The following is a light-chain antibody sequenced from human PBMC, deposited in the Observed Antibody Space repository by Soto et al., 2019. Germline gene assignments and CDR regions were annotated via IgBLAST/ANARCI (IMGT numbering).Light chain of an antibody. CDR2: AAS. Sequence: IQMTQSPSSLSASVGYRVTITCRASQRISTYLNWFQQRPGKAPRLLIYAASTLQTGVSSNFSGSASGTDFTLTITSLQPEDFATYFCHQTYSIPPTFGQGTTGDIK. J-gene: IGKJ1*01. CDR3: HQTYSIPPT. V-gene: IGKV1-39*01. CDR1: QRISTY.